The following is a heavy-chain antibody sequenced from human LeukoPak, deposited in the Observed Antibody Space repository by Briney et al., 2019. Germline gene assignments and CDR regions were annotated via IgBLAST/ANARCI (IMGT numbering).Heavy chain of an antibody. CDR1: GGPISSHY. CDR2: ISYSGRI. V-gene: IGHV4-59*11. J-gene: IGHJ5*01. CDR3: ARVSGTTSFGNYWFDS. Sequence: PPETLSLTCTVSGGPISSHYWSWIRQPPGEGLEWIGYISYSGRINYNPSLKSRVTLSLDTSKNQFSLTLTSVTAADTAVYYCARVSGTTSFGNYWFDSWGRGTLVTVSS. D-gene: IGHD3-10*01.